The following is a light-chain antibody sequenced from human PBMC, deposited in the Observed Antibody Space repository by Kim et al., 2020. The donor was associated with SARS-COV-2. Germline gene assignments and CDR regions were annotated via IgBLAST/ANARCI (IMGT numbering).Light chain of an antibody. CDR2: DAS. CDR1: QSISSR. CDR3: QQYNSYSWT. J-gene: IGKJ1*01. Sequence: ASVGDRVTIPCRASQSISSRLAWYHQKTGKAPKLLIYDASSLEVGVPSRFSGSGSGTEFTLTISSLQPDDFATYYCQQYNSYSWTFGQGTKVEIK. V-gene: IGKV1-5*01.